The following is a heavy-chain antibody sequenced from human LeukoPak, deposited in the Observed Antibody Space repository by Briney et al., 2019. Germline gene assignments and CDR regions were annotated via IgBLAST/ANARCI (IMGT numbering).Heavy chain of an antibody. CDR2: IYHSGST. D-gene: IGHD6-13*01. J-gene: IGHJ4*02. CDR3: ARSYSSSWYSYYFDY. CDR1: GGSISSSNW. Sequence: PSETLSLTCAVSGGSISSSNWWSWVRQPPGKGLEWIGEIYHSGSTNYNPSLKSRVTISVDTSKNQFSLKLSSVTAADTAVYYCARSYSSSWYSYYFDYWGQGTLVTVSS. V-gene: IGHV4-4*02.